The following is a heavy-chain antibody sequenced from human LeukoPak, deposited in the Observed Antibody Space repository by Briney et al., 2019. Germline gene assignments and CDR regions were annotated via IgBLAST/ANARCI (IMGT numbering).Heavy chain of an antibody. CDR1: GFTFSSYA. V-gene: IGHV3-23*01. J-gene: IGHJ4*02. CDR2: ISGSGGST. Sequence: HSGGCLRPSCAASGFTFSSYAMSSVRHAPGEGLGWVSSISGSGGSTYYADSVKGRFTISRDNSKNTLYLQMNSLRAEDTAVYYCAKPEAYGDYGSSWLNWGQGTLVSVSS. CDR3: AKPEAYGDYGSSWLN. D-gene: IGHD4-17*01.